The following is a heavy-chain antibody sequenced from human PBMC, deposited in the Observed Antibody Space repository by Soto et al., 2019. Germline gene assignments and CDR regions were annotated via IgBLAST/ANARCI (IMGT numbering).Heavy chain of an antibody. CDR1: GFTFNSYG. CDR3: ARDRSTPVLDY. D-gene: IGHD2-15*01. Sequence: QVQLVESGGGVVQPGRSLRLSCAASGFTFNSYGMHWVRQAPGKGLEWVAVIWYDGSNKYYTDSVKGRFTISRDNSKNTLYLQMNSLRAEDTAVYYWARDRSTPVLDYWGQGTLVTVSS. V-gene: IGHV3-33*01. CDR2: IWYDGSNK. J-gene: IGHJ4*02.